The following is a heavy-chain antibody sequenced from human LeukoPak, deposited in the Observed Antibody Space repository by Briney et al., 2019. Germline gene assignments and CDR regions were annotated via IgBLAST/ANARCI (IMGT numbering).Heavy chain of an antibody. V-gene: IGHV3-23*01. CDR2: ISASGGKT. J-gene: IGHJ4*02. Sequence: PGGSLRLSCAASGFIFNDYAMSWVRQVPGKGLECVSVISASGGKTYYADSVKGRFTISRDTSKTTISLQMNSLRVEESAVYYCAKWTRTTLFRGDRARFDSWGQGTLVTVSS. D-gene: IGHD3-10*01. CDR3: AKWTRTTLFRGDRARFDS. CDR1: GFIFNDYA.